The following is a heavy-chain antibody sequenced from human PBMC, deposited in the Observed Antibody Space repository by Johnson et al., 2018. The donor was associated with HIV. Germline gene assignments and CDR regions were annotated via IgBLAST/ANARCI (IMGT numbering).Heavy chain of an antibody. V-gene: IGHV3-30-3*01. D-gene: IGHD5-24*01. CDR3: TTRTWLDAFDI. J-gene: IGHJ3*02. Sequence: QMQLVESGGGVVQPGKSLRLSCVASAFAFSSYAMHWVRQTPGKGLEWVAVLSYDGSSKYYADSVKGRLTISRDNSKNTLYLQMNSLRAEDTAVYYCTTRTWLDAFDIWGQGTMVTVSS. CDR1: AFAFSSYA. CDR2: LSYDGSSK.